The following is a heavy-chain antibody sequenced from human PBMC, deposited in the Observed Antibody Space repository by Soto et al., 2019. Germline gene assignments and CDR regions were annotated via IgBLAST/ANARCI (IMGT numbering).Heavy chain of an antibody. CDR2: IYWDDDK. CDR1: GLSLTETGIC. CDR3: ADRRSGYFDS. Sequence: QITLKESGPTLGKPTQTLTLTCTFSGLSLTETGICVGWIRQPPGKALEWLARIYWDDDKRYSPSLKSGLTINKDASKHQVVLTKNNVDAVDPATYCCADRRSGYFDSWGQGTLVTVSS. V-gene: IGHV2-5*02. J-gene: IGHJ4*02.